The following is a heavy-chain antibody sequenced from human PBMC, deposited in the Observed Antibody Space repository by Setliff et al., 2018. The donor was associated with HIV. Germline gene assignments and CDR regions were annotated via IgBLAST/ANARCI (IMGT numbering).Heavy chain of an antibody. V-gene: IGHV3-15*01. CDR3: TTDTLTTFGGFLVEYFQH. D-gene: IGHD3-16*01. J-gene: IGHJ1*01. CDR2: IKSKTDGGTA. CDR1: GFTFSNAW. Sequence: GGSLRLSCAASGFTFSNAWMSWVRQAPGKGLEWVGRIKSKTDGGTADYAAPVKGRFTISRDDSKNTLYLQMNSLKTEDTAVYYCTTDTLTTFGGFLVEYFQHWGQGTLVTVSS.